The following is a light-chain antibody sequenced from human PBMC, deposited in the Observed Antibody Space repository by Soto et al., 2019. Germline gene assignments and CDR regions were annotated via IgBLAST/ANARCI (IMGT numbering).Light chain of an antibody. CDR3: QQRSSWPLT. V-gene: IGKV3-11*01. CDR1: RDISDY. Sequence: EIVLTQSPAGLSLSPGERATLSCRASRDISDYLAWYQQKPGQAPRLLMYDVSNRATGIPARFSGSGSGTDFTLTISNLEPADFAVYYCQQRSSWPLTFGGGTKVEIK. J-gene: IGKJ4*01. CDR2: DVS.